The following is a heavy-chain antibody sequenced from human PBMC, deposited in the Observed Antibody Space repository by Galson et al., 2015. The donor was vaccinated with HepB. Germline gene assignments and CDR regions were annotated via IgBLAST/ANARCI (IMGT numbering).Heavy chain of an antibody. V-gene: IGHV2-5*02. CDR2: IYWDDDE. CDR1: GFSLSSNHVG. J-gene: IGHJ6*02. CDR3: AHGSGWLLDS. Sequence: PALVKPTQTLTLTCTFSGFSLSSNHVGVGWIRQPPGKALEWLAFIYWDDDERYSPSLRTRLTITKDTSKNRVVLTLTNVDPVDTATYYCAHGSGWLLDSWGQGTTVTVSS. D-gene: IGHD6-19*01.